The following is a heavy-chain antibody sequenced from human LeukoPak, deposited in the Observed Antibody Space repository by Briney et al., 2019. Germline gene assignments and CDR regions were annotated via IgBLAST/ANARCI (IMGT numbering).Heavy chain of an antibody. D-gene: IGHD1-26*01. J-gene: IGHJ4*02. V-gene: IGHV4-34*01. Sequence: SETLSLTCAVYGGSFSGYYWSWIRQPPGKGLEWIGEINHSGSANYNPSLKSRVTISVDTSKNQFSLKLTSVTAADTAVYYCASLRERSYYARGFDYWGQGTLVTVSS. CDR2: INHSGSA. CDR1: GGSFSGYY. CDR3: ASLRERSYYARGFDY.